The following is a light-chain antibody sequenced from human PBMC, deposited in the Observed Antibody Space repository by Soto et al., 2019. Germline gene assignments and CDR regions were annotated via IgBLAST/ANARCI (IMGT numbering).Light chain of an antibody. Sequence: EIVLTQSPGTLSLSPGERATLSCRASQSVSSSYLAWSQQKPGQAPSLLIYGASSRATGIPDRFSGSGSGKEFTLTIRRLEPEDFAVYYCRHYGSAPYTFGQGTPLQIK. J-gene: IGKJ2*01. V-gene: IGKV3-20*01. CDR1: QSVSSSY. CDR3: RHYGSAPYT. CDR2: GAS.